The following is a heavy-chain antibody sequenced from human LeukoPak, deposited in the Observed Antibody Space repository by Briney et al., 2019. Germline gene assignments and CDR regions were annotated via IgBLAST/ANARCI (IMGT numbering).Heavy chain of an antibody. CDR3: AKDDYYDSSGAYCMDV. V-gene: IGHV3-23*01. CDR1: GFTFSSYA. J-gene: IGHJ6*02. CDR2: ISGSGGST. D-gene: IGHD3-22*01. Sequence: GSLRLSCAASGFTFSSYAMSWVRQAPGKGLEWVSAISGSGGSTYYADSVKGRFTISRDNSKNTLYLRMNSLRAEDTAVYYCAKDDYYDSSGAYCMDVWGQGTTVTVSS.